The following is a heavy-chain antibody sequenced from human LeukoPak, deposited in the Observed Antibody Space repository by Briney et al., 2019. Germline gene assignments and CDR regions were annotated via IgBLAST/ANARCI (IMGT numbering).Heavy chain of an antibody. D-gene: IGHD6-6*01. J-gene: IGHJ6*02. CDR1: GFTFSSYG. V-gene: IGHV3-33*01. Sequence: PGGSLRLYCAASGFTFSSYGMHWVRQAPGKGLEWVAVIWYDESNKYYADSVKGRFTISRDNSKNTLYLQMNSLRVEDMAVYYCAREGDYSSSVYYGMDVWGQGTTVTVSS. CDR3: AREGDYSSSVYYGMDV. CDR2: IWYDESNK.